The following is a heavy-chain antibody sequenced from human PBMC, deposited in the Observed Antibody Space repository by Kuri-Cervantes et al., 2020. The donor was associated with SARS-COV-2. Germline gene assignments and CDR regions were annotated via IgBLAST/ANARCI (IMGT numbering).Heavy chain of an antibody. D-gene: IGHD5-18*01. J-gene: IGHJ4*02. Sequence: GESLKISCAASGFTFSSYGMHWVRQAPGKGLEWVAVISYDGRNKYYADSVKGRFTISRADAQNSLYLQMNSLRAEDTAVYFCVRVRYTYGYALDYWGRGTLVTVSS. CDR1: GFTFSSYG. V-gene: IGHV3-30*03. CDR2: ISYDGRNK. CDR3: VRVRYTYGYALDY.